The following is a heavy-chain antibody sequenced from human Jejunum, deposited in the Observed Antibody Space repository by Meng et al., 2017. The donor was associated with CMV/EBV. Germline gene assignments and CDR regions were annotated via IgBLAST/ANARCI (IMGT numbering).Heavy chain of an antibody. J-gene: IGHJ5*02. CDR2: ISSSSRYI. D-gene: IGHD6-13*01. V-gene: IGHV3-21*01. Sequence: EVRLVESGXGLVKPGGSLRLSCEASGFTFTSYSMNWVRQAPGKGLEWLSSISSSSRYIFYADSVKGRFTSSRDNAKNSLYLQMVSLRAEDTAVYYCARGESSPDWLDPWGQGTLVTVAS. CDR1: GFTFTSYS. CDR3: ARGESSPDWLDP.